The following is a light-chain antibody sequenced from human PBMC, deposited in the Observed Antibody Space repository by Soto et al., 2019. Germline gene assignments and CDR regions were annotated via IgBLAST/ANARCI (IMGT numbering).Light chain of an antibody. J-gene: IGKJ1*01. CDR1: QSVSSNY. V-gene: IGKV3-20*01. CDR3: QHYGSSPWT. Sequence: EMVLTQSPGTLSLSPGERATLSCRASQSVSSNYLAWYQQKPGQPPRLLIYGASSRATGIPDRFSGSGSGTDFSLTITRLEPEDFAVYYCQHYGSSPWTFGQGTEVDIQ. CDR2: GAS.